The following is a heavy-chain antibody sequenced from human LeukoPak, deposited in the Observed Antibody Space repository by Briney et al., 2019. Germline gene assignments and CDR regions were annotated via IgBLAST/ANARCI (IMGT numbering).Heavy chain of an antibody. CDR2: IYYSGST. CDR3: AGEYYDFWSGLDY. CDR1: GGSISSYY. J-gene: IGHJ4*02. Sequence: PSETLSLTCTVSGGSISSYYWSWIRQPPGKGLEWVGYIYYSGSTNYNPSLKSRVTISVDTSKNQFSLKLSSVTAADTAVYYCAGEYYDFWSGLDYWGQGTLVTVSS. V-gene: IGHV4-59*01. D-gene: IGHD3-3*01.